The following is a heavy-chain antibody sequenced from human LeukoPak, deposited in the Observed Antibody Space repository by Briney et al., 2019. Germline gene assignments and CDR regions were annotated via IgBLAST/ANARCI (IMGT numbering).Heavy chain of an antibody. CDR3: ASYDSSGYYPNFYYYMDV. CDR2: IEEDGSEK. J-gene: IGHJ6*03. Sequence: GGSLRLSCAASGFTFRSYWMSWVRQAPGKGLEWVANIEEDGSEKYYVDSVKGRFTISRDNAKKSLYLQMNSLRVEDTAVYYCASYDSSGYYPNFYYYMDVWGKGTTVTISS. D-gene: IGHD3-22*01. CDR1: GFTFRSYW. V-gene: IGHV3-7*01.